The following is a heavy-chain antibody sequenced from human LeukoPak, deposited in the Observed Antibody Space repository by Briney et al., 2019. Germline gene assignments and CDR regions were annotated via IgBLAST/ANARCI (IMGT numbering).Heavy chain of an antibody. Sequence: SETLSLTCSVSSGSISNFHWSWIRQPAGKGLEWIGRIFTSGSTNYNPSLKSRVTMSVDTSKNQFSLKLSSVTAADTAVYYCARDKYYYDSSRYYYFDYWGQGTLVTVS. CDR1: SGSISNFH. D-gene: IGHD3-22*01. CDR3: ARDKYYYDSSRYYYFDY. CDR2: IFTSGST. V-gene: IGHV4-4*07. J-gene: IGHJ4*02.